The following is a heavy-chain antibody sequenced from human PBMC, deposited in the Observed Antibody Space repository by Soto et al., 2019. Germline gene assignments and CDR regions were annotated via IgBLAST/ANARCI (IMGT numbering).Heavy chain of an antibody. J-gene: IGHJ6*02. D-gene: IGHD3-3*01. CDR1: GGTFSSYA. CDR3: ATTLRGILYDFWSGTTHALYYYGMDV. V-gene: IGHV1-69*13. CDR2: IIPIFGTA. Sequence: SVKVSCKASGGTFSSYAISWVRQAPGQGLEWMGGIIPIFGTANYAQKFQGRVTITADESTSTAYMELSSLRPEDTAVYYCATTLRGILYDFWSGTTHALYYYGMDVWGQGTTVTVSS.